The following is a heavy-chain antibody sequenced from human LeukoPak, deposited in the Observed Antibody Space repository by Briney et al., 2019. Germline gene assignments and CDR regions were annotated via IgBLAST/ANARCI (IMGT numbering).Heavy chain of an antibody. CDR1: GGTFSSYA. J-gene: IGHJ4*02. CDR2: IIPIFGTA. CDR3: ARDRHSSGFFDY. V-gene: IGHV1-69*01. D-gene: IGHD6-19*01. Sequence: GSSVKVSCKASGGTFSSYAISWVRQAPGQGLEWMGGIIPIFGTANYAQKFQGRVTITADESTSTAYMELNSLRSEDTAVYYCARDRHSSGFFDYWGQGTLVTVSS.